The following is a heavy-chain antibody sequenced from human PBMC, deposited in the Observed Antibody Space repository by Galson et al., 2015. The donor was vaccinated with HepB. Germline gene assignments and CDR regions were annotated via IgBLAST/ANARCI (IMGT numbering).Heavy chain of an antibody. CDR3: ARDIVATPNVGHFDY. Sequence: SLRLSCAASGFTVSSNYMSWVRQAPGKGLEWVSVIYSGGSTYYADSVKGRFTISRDNSKNTLYLQMNSLRAEDTAVYYCARDIVATPNVGHFDYWGQGTLVTVSS. J-gene: IGHJ4*02. CDR2: IYSGGST. V-gene: IGHV3-66*01. CDR1: GFTVSSNY. D-gene: IGHD5-12*01.